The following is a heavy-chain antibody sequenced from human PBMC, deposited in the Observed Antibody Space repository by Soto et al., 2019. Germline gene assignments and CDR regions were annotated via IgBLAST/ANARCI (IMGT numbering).Heavy chain of an antibody. V-gene: IGHV3-48*03. Sequence: PGGSLRLSCAASGFTFSSYEMNWVRHAPGKGLEWVSYISSSGSTIYYADSVKGRFTISRDNAKNSLYLQMNSLRAEDTAVYYCGRSYYYYGMDVWAQGTTVNVSS. CDR2: ISSSGSTI. CDR1: GFTFSSYE. J-gene: IGHJ6*02. CDR3: GRSYYYYGMDV.